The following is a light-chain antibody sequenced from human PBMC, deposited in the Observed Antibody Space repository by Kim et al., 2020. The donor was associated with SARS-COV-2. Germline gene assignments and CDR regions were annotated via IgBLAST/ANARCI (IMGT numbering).Light chain of an antibody. V-gene: IGLV3-19*01. CDR1: SLRSYY. Sequence: ALGQTVRSTCQGDSLRSYYASWYQPNPGQAPVLVIYGKNNRPSGIPDRFSGSSSGNTASLTITGAQAEDEADYYCNSRDSSGNHLVFGGGTQLTV. CDR2: GKN. J-gene: IGLJ2*01. CDR3: NSRDSSGNHLV.